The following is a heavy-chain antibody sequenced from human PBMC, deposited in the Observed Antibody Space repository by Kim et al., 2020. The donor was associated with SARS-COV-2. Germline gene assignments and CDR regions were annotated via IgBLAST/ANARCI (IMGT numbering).Heavy chain of an antibody. Sequence: GGSLRLSCAASGFAFSDYYMSWIRQAPGKGLEWVSYISGNVRTIYYGDSVKGRFTISRDNTKNSLFLQMNSLRTEDTAVYYCARAKGYGSISLDYWGQGTLVTVSS. J-gene: IGHJ4*02. CDR3: ARAKGYGSISLDY. CDR1: GFAFSDYY. V-gene: IGHV3-11*01. D-gene: IGHD3-10*01. CDR2: ISGNVRTI.